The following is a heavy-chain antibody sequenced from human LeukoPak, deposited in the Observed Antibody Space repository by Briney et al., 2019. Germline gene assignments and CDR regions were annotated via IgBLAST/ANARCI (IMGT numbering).Heavy chain of an antibody. Sequence: PSETLSLTCTVSGGSISSYYWSWIRQPPGKGLEWIGYIYYSGTTNYNPSLKSRVTISVDTSKNQFSLKLSSVTAAGTAVYYCARGVYIAAAQYAYWGQGTLVAVSS. J-gene: IGHJ4*02. CDR1: GGSISSYY. D-gene: IGHD6-13*01. CDR2: IYYSGTT. V-gene: IGHV4-59*01. CDR3: ARGVYIAAAQYAY.